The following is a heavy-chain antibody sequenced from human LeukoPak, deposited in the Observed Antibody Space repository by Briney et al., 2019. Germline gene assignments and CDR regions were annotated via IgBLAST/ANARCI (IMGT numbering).Heavy chain of an antibody. J-gene: IGHJ5*02. D-gene: IGHD3-9*01. CDR3: ARDRGDYDTLTGYFNNWFDP. Sequence: PGGSLRLSCAASGFTFSSYGMPWVRQAPGKGLEWVAVIWYDGSNKYYADSVKGRFTISRDNSKNTLYLQMNSLRAEDTAVYYCARDRGDYDTLTGYFNNWFDPWGQGTLVTVSS. V-gene: IGHV3-33*01. CDR2: IWYDGSNK. CDR1: GFTFSSYG.